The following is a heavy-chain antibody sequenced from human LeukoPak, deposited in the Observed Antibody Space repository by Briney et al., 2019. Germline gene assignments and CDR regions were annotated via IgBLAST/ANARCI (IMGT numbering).Heavy chain of an antibody. Sequence: SETLSLTCTVSGGSISSYYWSWIRQPPGKGLEWIGYIYYSGSTNYNPSLKSRVTISVDTSKNQCSLKLSSVTAADTAVYYCASIAVPYRDYYGMDVWGQGTTVTVSS. J-gene: IGHJ6*02. CDR1: GGSISSYY. V-gene: IGHV4-59*08. D-gene: IGHD6-19*01. CDR3: ASIAVPYRDYYGMDV. CDR2: IYYSGST.